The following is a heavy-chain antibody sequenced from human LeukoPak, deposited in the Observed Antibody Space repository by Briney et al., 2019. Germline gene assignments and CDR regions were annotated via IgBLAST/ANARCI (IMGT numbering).Heavy chain of an antibody. D-gene: IGHD1-1*01. J-gene: IGHJ6*03. CDR3: ARAMQLERREYYYYMDV. CDR1: GGTFSSYA. Sequence: SVEVSCKASGGTFSSYAISWVRQAPGQGLEWMGGIIPIFGTANYAQKFQGRVTITADESTSTAYMELSSLRSEDTAVYYCARAMQLERREYYYYMDVWGKGTTVTVSS. V-gene: IGHV1-69*13. CDR2: IIPIFGTA.